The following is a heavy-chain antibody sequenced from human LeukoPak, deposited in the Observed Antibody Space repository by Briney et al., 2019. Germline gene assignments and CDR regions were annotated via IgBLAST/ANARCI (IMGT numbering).Heavy chain of an antibody. Sequence: SETLSLTCTVSGGSISSSSYYWGWIRQPPGKGLEWIGSIYYSGSTYYNPSLKSRVTIPVDTSKNQFSLKLSSVTAADTAVYYCARQDSSSWIRRRFDPWGQGTLVTVSS. CDR3: ARQDSSSWIRRRFDP. CDR2: IYYSGST. D-gene: IGHD6-13*01. J-gene: IGHJ5*02. CDR1: GGSISSSSYY. V-gene: IGHV4-39*01.